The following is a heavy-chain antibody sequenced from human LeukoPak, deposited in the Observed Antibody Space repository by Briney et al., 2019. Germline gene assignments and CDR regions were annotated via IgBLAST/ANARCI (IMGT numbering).Heavy chain of an antibody. CDR1: GGTFSSYA. CDR2: IIPIFGTA. Sequence: SVKVSCKASGGTFSSYAISWVRQAPGQGLEWMGGIIPIFGTANYAQKFQGRVTITADESTSTAYMELSSLRSEDTAVYYCARTGLYGGYPFDYWGQGTLVTVSS. CDR3: ARTGLYGGYPFDY. V-gene: IGHV1-69*01. J-gene: IGHJ4*02. D-gene: IGHD4-17*01.